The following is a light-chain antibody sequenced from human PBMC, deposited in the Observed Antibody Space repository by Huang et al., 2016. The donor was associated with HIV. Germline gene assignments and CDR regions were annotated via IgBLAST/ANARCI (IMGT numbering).Light chain of an antibody. CDR1: QSVSSN. CDR3: QQYNNWPPWT. CDR2: DAS. J-gene: IGKJ1*01. V-gene: IGKV3-15*01. Sequence: EIVMTQSPATLSVSPGERATLSCRASQSVSSNLAWYQQRPGQAPRLLIHDASTRATGIPARFGGSGSGTKFTLTISSLQSEDFALYYCQQYNNWPPWTFGQGTKVEIK.